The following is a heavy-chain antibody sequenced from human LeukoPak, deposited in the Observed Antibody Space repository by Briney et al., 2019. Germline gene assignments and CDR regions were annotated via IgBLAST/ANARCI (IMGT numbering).Heavy chain of an antibody. V-gene: IGHV1-18*01. CDR1: GYTFTSYG. CDR3: AREGGIQLWPRPFDY. D-gene: IGHD5-18*01. Sequence: GASVKVSCKASGYTFTSYGISCVRQTPGQGVEWMGWIIAYNGNTNYAQKLQGRVTMTTDTSTSTAYMELRSLRSDDTAVYYCAREGGIQLWPRPFDYWGQGTLVTVSS. CDR2: IIAYNGNT. J-gene: IGHJ4*02.